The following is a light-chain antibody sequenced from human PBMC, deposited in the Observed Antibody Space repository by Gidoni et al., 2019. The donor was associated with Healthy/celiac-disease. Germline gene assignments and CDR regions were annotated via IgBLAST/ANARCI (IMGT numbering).Light chain of an antibody. V-gene: IGKV2-29*02. CDR1: QSLLHSDGKTY. CDR3: MQGIHLPVYT. Sequence: DIVMTQTPLSLSVTPGQPASISCKSSQSLLHSDGKTYLYWYLQKPGQSPQLLIYEVSSRFSGVPDRFSGSRVEAEDVGVYYCMQGIHLPVYTFGQGTKLEIK. CDR2: EVS. J-gene: IGKJ2*01.